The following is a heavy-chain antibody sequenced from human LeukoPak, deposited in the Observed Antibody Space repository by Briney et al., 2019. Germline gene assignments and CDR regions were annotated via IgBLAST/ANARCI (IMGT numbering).Heavy chain of an antibody. CDR2: ISYDGSNK. Sequence: GGSLRLSCAASGFTFSSYAMHWVRQAPGKGLEWVAVISYDGSNKYYADSVKGRFTISRDNSKNTLYLQMNSLRAEDTGTYYCAKDNEDKYNSGDAAYYFDDWGQGTLVSVSS. V-gene: IGHV3-30-3*01. CDR1: GFTFSSYA. CDR3: AKDNEDKYNSGDAAYYFDD. J-gene: IGHJ4*02. D-gene: IGHD3-22*01.